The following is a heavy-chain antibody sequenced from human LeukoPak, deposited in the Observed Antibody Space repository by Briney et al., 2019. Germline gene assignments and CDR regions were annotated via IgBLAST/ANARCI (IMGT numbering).Heavy chain of an antibody. V-gene: IGHV4-39*07. Sequence: SETLSLTCTVSGGSISSSSYYWGWIRQPPGKGLEWIGSIYYSGSTYYNPSLKSRVTISVDTSKNQFSPKLSSVTAADTAVYYCARVSYCSGGSCYVWVNYFDYWGQGTLVTVSS. J-gene: IGHJ4*02. CDR3: ARVSYCSGGSCYVWVNYFDY. CDR1: GGSISSSSYY. D-gene: IGHD2-15*01. CDR2: IYYSGST.